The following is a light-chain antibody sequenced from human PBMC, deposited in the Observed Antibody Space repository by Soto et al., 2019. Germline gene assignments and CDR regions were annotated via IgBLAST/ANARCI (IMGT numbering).Light chain of an antibody. V-gene: IGLV2-14*03. CDR3: SSYTSGSAL. Sequence: QSALTQPASVSGSPGQSITISCTVTSSNVDSFDYVSWYQLHPGNAPKLVIYDVYNRPSGVSDRFSGSKSGNTASLTISWLRSEDEAEYYCSSYTSGSALFGGGTKVTVL. J-gene: IGLJ3*02. CDR2: DVY. CDR1: SSNVDSFDY.